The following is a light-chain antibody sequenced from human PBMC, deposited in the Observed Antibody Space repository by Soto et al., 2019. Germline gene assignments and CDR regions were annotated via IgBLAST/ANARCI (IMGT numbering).Light chain of an antibody. J-gene: IGKJ4*01. Sequence: DVQMTQSPSTLAASIGDRVTITCRASQSINVYLAWYQQKPGTPPKLLIYRASNLEGGVPSRFSGSVSGTEFTLTISSLQPDDFATYYCHQYTIYPLTFGGGTRVEI. CDR1: QSINVY. CDR3: HQYTIYPLT. CDR2: RAS. V-gene: IGKV1-5*03.